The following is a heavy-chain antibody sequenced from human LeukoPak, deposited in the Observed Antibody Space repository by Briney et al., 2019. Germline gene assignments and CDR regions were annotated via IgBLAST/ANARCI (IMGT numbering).Heavy chain of an antibody. CDR2: ISSSGSTI. J-gene: IGHJ4*02. CDR1: GFTFSDYY. D-gene: IGHD3-22*01. Sequence: GGSLRLSCAASGFTFSDYYMSWIRQAPGKGLEWVSYISSSGSTIYYADSVKGRFTISRDNAKNSLYLQMNSLRAEDTAVYYCARGRVYCYDSSGSNQGDYWGQGTLVTVSS. CDR3: ARGRVYCYDSSGSNQGDY. V-gene: IGHV3-11*01.